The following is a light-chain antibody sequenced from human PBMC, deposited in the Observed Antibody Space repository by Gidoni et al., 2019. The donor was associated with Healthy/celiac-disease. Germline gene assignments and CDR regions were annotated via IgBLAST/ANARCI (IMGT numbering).Light chain of an antibody. CDR3: QQYGSSPVT. Sequence: IVLTQSPATLSLSPGARATLSCGASQSVSSSYLAWYQQKPGLAPRLLIYDASSRATGIPDRFSGSGSGTDFTLTISRLEPEDFAVYYCQQYGSSPVTFGQGTKVEIK. J-gene: IGKJ1*01. CDR2: DAS. V-gene: IGKV3D-20*01. CDR1: QSVSSSY.